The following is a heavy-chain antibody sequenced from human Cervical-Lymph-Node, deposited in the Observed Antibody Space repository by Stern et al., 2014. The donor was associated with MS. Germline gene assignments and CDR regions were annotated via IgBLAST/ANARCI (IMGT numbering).Heavy chain of an antibody. CDR3: ARSSFSNSSLFDY. J-gene: IGHJ4*02. V-gene: IGHV1-18*01. CDR1: GYTFTDYG. Sequence: HVQLVQSGAEVRKPGTSVKVSCKASGYTFTDYGITWVRQAPGQGLEWMGWISADNRNTSYAQMRQGRVTMTTDKSTSTAYMELRSLNSDDTARYFCARSSFSNSSLFDYWGQGTLLTVSS. CDR2: ISADNRNT. D-gene: IGHD6-6*01.